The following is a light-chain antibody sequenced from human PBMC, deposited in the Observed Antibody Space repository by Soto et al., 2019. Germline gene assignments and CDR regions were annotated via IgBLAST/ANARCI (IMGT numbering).Light chain of an antibody. CDR1: QSISSSY. J-gene: IGKJ4*01. V-gene: IGKV3-20*01. Sequence: EIVLTQSPGTLSLSPWERATLSCRASQSISSSYLAWYQQKPGQAPRLLIYAASSRATGIPDRFSASGSGTDFTLTISRLEPADFAVYYCQQYGNSPLTFGGGTKVDI. CDR2: AAS. CDR3: QQYGNSPLT.